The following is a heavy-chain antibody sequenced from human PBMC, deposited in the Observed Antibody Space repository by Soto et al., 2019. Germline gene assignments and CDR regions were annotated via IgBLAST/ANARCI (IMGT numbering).Heavy chain of an antibody. D-gene: IGHD6-19*01. V-gene: IGHV3-48*01. J-gene: IGHJ4*02. CDR2: ISSSSSTI. CDR3: ARATEGPAWGGYSSGWPDY. Sequence: EVQLVESGGGLVQPGGSLRLSCAASGFTFSSYSMNWVRQAPGKGLEWVSYISSSSSTIYYADSVKGRFTISRDNAKNSLYLQMNSLRAEDTAVYYCARATEGPAWGGYSSGWPDYWGQGTLVTVSS. CDR1: GFTFSSYS.